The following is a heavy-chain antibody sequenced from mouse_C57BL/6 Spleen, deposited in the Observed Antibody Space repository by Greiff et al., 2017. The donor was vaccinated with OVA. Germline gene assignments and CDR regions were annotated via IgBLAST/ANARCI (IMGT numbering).Heavy chain of an antibody. D-gene: IGHD3-2*02. V-gene: IGHV5-9-1*02. J-gene: IGHJ4*01. Sequence: EVQLVESGGGLVKPGGSLKLSCAASGFTFSSYAMSWVRQTPEKRLEWVAYISSGGDYIYYADTVKGRFTISRDNARNTLYLQMSSLKSEDTAMYYCTRDREDSSGYGIMDYWGQGTSVTVSS. CDR1: GFTFSSYA. CDR2: ISSGGDYI. CDR3: TRDREDSSGYGIMDY.